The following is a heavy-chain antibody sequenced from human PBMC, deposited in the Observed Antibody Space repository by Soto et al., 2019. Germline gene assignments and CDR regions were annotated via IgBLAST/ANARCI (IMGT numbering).Heavy chain of an antibody. Sequence: PSETLSLTCAVYGGSFSGYYWSWIRQPPGKGLEWIGEINHSGSTNYNPSLKSRVTISVDTSKNQFSPKLSSVTAADTAVYYCARGPLKEYYDSSGYYYDPFLFDYWGQGTLVTVSS. CDR2: INHSGST. D-gene: IGHD3-22*01. V-gene: IGHV4-34*01. CDR3: ARGPLKEYYDSSGYYYDPFLFDY. J-gene: IGHJ4*02. CDR1: GGSFSGYY.